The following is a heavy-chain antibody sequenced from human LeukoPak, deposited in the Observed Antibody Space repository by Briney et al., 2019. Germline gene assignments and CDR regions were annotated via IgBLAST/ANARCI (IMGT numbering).Heavy chain of an antibody. V-gene: IGHV1-69*13. D-gene: IGHD4-23*01. Sequence: SVKVSCKASGGTFSSYAISWVRQAPGQGLEWMGGIIPIFGTANYAQKFQGRVTITADESTRTAYMELSSLRSEDTAVYYCARSSDYGGNSPGGYWGQGTLVTVSS. J-gene: IGHJ4*02. CDR3: ARSSDYGGNSPGGY. CDR2: IIPIFGTA. CDR1: GGTFSSYA.